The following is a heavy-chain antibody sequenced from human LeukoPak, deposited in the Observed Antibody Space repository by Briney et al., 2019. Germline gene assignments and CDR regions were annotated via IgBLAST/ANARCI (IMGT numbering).Heavy chain of an antibody. J-gene: IGHJ4*02. CDR3: ARDEHPRRIFSY. V-gene: IGHV4-4*02. CDR1: GGSLSSSNW. Sequence: PSGTLSLTCAVSGGSLSSSNWWSWVRPPPGKGLEWIGEIYGSATTDYNPSLKSRVTISLDRSKNQFTLELISVTAADTAVYYCARDEHPRRIFSYWGQGTLVTVSS. CDR2: IYGSATT. D-gene: IGHD2-15*01.